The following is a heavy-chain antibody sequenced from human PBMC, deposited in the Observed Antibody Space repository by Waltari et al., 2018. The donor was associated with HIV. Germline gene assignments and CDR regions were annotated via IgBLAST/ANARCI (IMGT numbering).Heavy chain of an antibody. J-gene: IGHJ4*02. Sequence: QVQLVQSGAEVKKPGASVKVSCKASGYTFTSYDINWVRQATGQRLEWMGWMNPNTGNTGYAKKFQGRVTMTRNTSISTAYMELSSLRSEDTAVYYCARGGLEREAVAGYYFDYWGQGTLVTVSS. CDR3: ARGGLEREAVAGYYFDY. D-gene: IGHD6-19*01. CDR2: MNPNTGNT. CDR1: GYTFTSYD. V-gene: IGHV1-8*01.